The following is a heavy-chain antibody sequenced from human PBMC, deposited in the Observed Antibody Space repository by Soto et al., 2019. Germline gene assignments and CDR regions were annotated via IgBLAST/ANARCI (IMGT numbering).Heavy chain of an antibody. CDR3: ARQVVGGSYYLHYYYGMDV. CDR2: IYYSGST. D-gene: IGHD1-26*01. CDR1: GGSISSSSYY. J-gene: IGHJ6*02. Sequence: SETLSLTCTVSGGSISSSSYYWGWIRQPPGKGLEWIGSIYYSGSTYYNPSPKSRVTISVDTSKNQFSLRLSSVTAADTAVYYCARQVVGGSYYLHYYYGMDVWGQGTTVTVSS. V-gene: IGHV4-39*01.